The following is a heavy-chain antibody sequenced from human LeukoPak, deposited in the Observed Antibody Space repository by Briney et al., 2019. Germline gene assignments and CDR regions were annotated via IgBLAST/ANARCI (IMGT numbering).Heavy chain of an antibody. J-gene: IGHJ4*02. CDR1: GFTFSSYA. CDR2: ISGSGGST. CDR3: AKDHGGYDDPYYFDY. V-gene: IGHV3-23*01. D-gene: IGHD5-12*01. Sequence: GRSLRLSCAASGFTFSSYAMSWVRQAPGKGLEWVSAISGSGGSTYYADSVKGRFTISRDNSKNTLYLQMNSLRAEDTAVYYCAKDHGGYDDPYYFDYWGQGTLVTVSS.